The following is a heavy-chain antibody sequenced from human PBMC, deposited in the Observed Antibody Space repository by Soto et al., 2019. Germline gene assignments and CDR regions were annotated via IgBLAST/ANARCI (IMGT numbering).Heavy chain of an antibody. CDR1: GLTFSRYA. V-gene: IGHV3-30-3*01. Sequence: HPGGWLRLSCAASGLTFSRYAMHWVSQAPGKGLEWVAIISYDGSNKNYADSVKGRFTISRDNSKNTLYLQMNSLRADDTAVYFCAGDRYAFGGLELLSPPGYSGQGTLVTVSS. CDR2: ISYDGSNK. D-gene: IGHD3-3*01. CDR3: AGDRYAFGGLELLSPPGY. J-gene: IGHJ4*02.